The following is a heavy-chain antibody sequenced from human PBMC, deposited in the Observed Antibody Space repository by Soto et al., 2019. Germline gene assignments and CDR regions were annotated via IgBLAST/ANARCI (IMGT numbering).Heavy chain of an antibody. CDR1: GFIFSSYA. J-gene: IGHJ4*02. Sequence: EVQLLEFGGGLVRPGGSLRLSCAASGFIFSSYAMHWVRQAPGKGLEWVSGISGHGGDIYYADSVKGRFTISRATATSTLYLQMDSLRADDTAVYYCAIEDGGGPFDVWGQGTLVTVAS. D-gene: IGHD2-15*01. V-gene: IGHV3-23*01. CDR3: AIEDGGGPFDV. CDR2: ISGHGGDI.